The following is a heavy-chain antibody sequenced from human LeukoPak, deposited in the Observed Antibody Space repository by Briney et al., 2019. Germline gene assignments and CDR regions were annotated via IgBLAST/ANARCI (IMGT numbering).Heavy chain of an antibody. D-gene: IGHD2-2*01. CDR3: ARSSVVPAAYYFYYYGMDV. Sequence: GRSLRLSCAASGFTFSSYAMHAVRPAPGKGLEWVAVISYDGSNKYYADSVKRRFTISRDNSKNTLYLQMNSLRAEDTAVYYCARSSVVPAAYYFYYYGMDVWGQGTTVTVSS. J-gene: IGHJ6*02. CDR2: ISYDGSNK. CDR1: GFTFSSYA. V-gene: IGHV3-30-3*01.